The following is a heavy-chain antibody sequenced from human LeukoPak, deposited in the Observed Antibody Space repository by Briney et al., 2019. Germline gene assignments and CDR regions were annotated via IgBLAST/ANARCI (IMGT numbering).Heavy chain of an antibody. CDR1: GFTFSNYA. D-gene: IGHD6-19*01. CDR2: ISSDGSNN. J-gene: IGHJ4*02. CDR3: ARDRYSSGWYGDFDC. Sequence: GGSLRLSCAASGFTFSNYAMHWVRQAPGKGLEWVAVISSDGSNNYYADSVKGRFTISRDNSKNTLYLQVNSLRAEDTAVYYCARDRYSSGWYGDFDCWGQGTLVTVSS. V-gene: IGHV3-30-3*01.